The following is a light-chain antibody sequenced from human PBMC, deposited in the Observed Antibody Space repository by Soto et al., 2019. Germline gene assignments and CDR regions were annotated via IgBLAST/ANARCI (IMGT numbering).Light chain of an antibody. Sequence: DIQMTQSPSSLSASVGDRVTITCRASQGIRIELDWYQQRPGKAPKRLIYLVSKLQSGVPSRFSGDGSGTEFTLTISSLQPEDSATYFCLQHNTYPLTFGQGTRLEIK. CDR3: LQHNTYPLT. J-gene: IGKJ5*01. CDR2: LVS. CDR1: QGIRIE. V-gene: IGKV1-17*01.